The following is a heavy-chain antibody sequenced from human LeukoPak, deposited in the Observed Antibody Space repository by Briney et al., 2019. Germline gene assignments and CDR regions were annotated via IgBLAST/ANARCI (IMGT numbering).Heavy chain of an antibody. Sequence: ASVKVSCKASGYTSTNFYLHWVRQAPGQGLEWMGVIKSSGDTTYYAQKLQGRVTMTRDTSTTTVYMELSSLTSEHTAVYFCARGGMAAAANWGQGTLVTVSS. J-gene: IGHJ4*02. V-gene: IGHV1-46*04. CDR1: GYTSTNFY. CDR3: ARGGMAAAAN. D-gene: IGHD6-13*01. CDR2: IKSSGDTT.